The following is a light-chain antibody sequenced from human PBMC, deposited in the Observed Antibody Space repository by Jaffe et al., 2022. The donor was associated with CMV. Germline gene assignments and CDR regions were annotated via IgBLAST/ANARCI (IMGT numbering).Light chain of an antibody. V-gene: IGKV3-15*01. CDR2: LAS. CDR1: QSVGIN. CDR3: QQYTNWPPQGA. Sequence: ETVMTQSPATLSVSPGERATLSCRASQSVGINLAWYQQIPGQAPRLLIYLASTRATGVPARFSGSGSGTDFTLTISSLQSEDFAVYYCQQYTNWPPQGAFGQGTKVEIK. J-gene: IGKJ1*01.